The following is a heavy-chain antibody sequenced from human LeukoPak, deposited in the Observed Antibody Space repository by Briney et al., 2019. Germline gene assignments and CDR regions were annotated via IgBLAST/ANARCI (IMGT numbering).Heavy chain of an antibody. V-gene: IGHV4-39*01. CDR3: ARQGVLYGFDF. Sequence: SETLSLTCSVSRGAVNNPAVYWVWIRQPPGKGLECLGGIYNRGDTFSNPSLMSRVDFSIDTSKEQFSLSLMSVTAADTAIYYCARQGVLYGFDFWGQGIPVTVSS. CDR1: RGAVNNPAVY. CDR2: IYNRGDT. D-gene: IGHD3-16*01. J-gene: IGHJ4*02.